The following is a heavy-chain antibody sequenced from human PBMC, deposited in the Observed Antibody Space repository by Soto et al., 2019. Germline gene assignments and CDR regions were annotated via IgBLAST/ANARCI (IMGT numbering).Heavy chain of an antibody. CDR2: IYYSGST. J-gene: IGHJ3*02. V-gene: IGHV4-59*01. Sequence: TSETLSLACTVSGGSISSYYWSWIRQPPGKGLEWIGYIYYSGSTNYNPSLKSRVTISVDTSKNQFSLKLSSVTAADTAVYYCAREQITILDAFAIWGQGTMVTVSS. D-gene: IGHD3-10*01. CDR3: AREQITILDAFAI. CDR1: GGSISSYY.